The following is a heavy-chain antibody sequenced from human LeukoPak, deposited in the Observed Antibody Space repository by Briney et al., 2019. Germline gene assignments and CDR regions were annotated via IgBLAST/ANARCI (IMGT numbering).Heavy chain of an antibody. CDR3: AKEPASGSCFDY. CDR1: GFTFSTYA. D-gene: IGHD3-10*01. CDR2: ISGSGTST. J-gene: IGHJ4*02. Sequence: GGSLTLSCAASGFTFSTYAMSWGRQAPGKGLEWVSGISGSGTSTYYADSVKGRFTISRDNSKNTLYLQMNSLRAEDTALYYCAKEPASGSCFDYWGQGTLVTVSS. V-gene: IGHV3-23*01.